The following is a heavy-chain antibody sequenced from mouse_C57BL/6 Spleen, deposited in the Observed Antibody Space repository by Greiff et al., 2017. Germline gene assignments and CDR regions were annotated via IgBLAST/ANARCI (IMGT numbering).Heavy chain of an antibody. CDR3: TRPYYYGSNYWYFDV. CDR2: ISSGGDYI. CDR1: GFTFSSYA. J-gene: IGHJ1*03. Sequence: EVKLVESGEGLVKPGGSLKLSCAASGFTFSSYAMSWVRQTPEKRLEWVAYISSGGDYIYYADTVKGRFTISRDNARNTLYLQMSSLKSEDTAMYYCTRPYYYGSNYWYFDVWGTGTTVTVSS. D-gene: IGHD1-1*01. V-gene: IGHV5-9-1*02.